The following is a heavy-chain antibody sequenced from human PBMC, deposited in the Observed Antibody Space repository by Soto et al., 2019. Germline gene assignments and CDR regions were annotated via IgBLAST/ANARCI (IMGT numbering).Heavy chain of an antibody. J-gene: IGHJ5*02. Sequence: QVRLVESGGGVVQPGRSLTLSCAASGFTFSNYAMHWIRQAPGKGLEWVALISSDGSSKFYADSVKGRLTISRDNSINTLYLQLNSLGAEETALYYCAGSDSGGINWFDPWGQGTLVIVSS. CDR1: GFTFSNYA. D-gene: IGHD2-21*02. CDR2: ISSDGSSK. CDR3: AGSDSGGINWFDP. V-gene: IGHV3-30-3*01.